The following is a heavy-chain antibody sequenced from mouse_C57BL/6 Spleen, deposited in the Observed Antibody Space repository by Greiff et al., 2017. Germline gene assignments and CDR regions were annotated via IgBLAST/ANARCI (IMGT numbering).Heavy chain of an antibody. CDR1: GYTFTTYP. Sequence: VQLQQSGAELVRPGASVKMSCKASGYTFTTYPIEWMKQNHGKSLEWIGNFHPYNDDTKYNEKFKGKATLTAEKSSSTVYLELSRLTSDDSAVYYCSRRDGIKGNAMDYWGQGTSLTVSS. CDR3: SRRDGIKGNAMDY. V-gene: IGHV1-47*01. D-gene: IGHD1-3*01. CDR2: FHPYNDDT. J-gene: IGHJ4*01.